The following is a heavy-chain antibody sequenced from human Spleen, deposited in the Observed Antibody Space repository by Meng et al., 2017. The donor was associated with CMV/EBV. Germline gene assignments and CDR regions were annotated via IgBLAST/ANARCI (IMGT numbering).Heavy chain of an antibody. CDR1: GYTFTGYY. CDR3: ARDNNWGPDY. V-gene: IGHV1-2*02. J-gene: IGHJ4*02. CDR2: IIPNSGGA. Sequence: ASVKVSCKASGYTFTGYYMHWVRQTPGQGLEWMGWIIPNSGGANYALKFQGRVTMTNDTSINTGYMELTRLTSDDTAVYYCARDNNWGPDYWGQGTLVTVSS. D-gene: IGHD7-27*01.